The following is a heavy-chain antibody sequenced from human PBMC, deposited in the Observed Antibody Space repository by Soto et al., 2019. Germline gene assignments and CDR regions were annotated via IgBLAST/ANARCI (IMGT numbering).Heavy chain of an antibody. CDR1: GFTFSSYS. CDR2: ISSSSSYI. CDR3: ARVKVRGLQNAFDI. J-gene: IGHJ3*02. Sequence: EVQLVESGGGLVKPGGSLRLSCAASGFTFSSYSMNWVRQAPGKGLEWVSSISSSSSYIYYADSVKGRFTISRDNAKNSLYLQTNSLRAEDTAVYYCARVKVRGLQNAFDIWGQGTMVTVSS. V-gene: IGHV3-21*01. D-gene: IGHD4-4*01.